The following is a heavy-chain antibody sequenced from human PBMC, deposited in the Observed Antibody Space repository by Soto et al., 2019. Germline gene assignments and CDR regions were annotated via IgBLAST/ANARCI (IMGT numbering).Heavy chain of an antibody. CDR1: GGSISSYY. CDR3: ARSEGPDYYHSGTYRAHYYYGMDV. V-gene: IGHV4-59*01. J-gene: IGHJ6*02. CDR2: IYYSEST. D-gene: IGHD3-10*01. Sequence: QVQLQESGPGLVKPSETLSLTCTVSGGSISSYYWSWIRQPPGKGLEWIGYIYYSESTKYNPSLKSRVTISVDTSKNQFSLKLSSVTAADTAVYYCARSEGPDYYHSGTYRAHYYYGMDVWGQGTTVTVSS.